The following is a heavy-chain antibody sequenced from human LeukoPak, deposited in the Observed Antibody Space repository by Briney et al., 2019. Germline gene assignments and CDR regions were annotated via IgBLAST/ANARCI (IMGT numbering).Heavy chain of an antibody. CDR1: GFTVSDNY. J-gene: IGHJ3*01. CDR2: ISRSGPT. CDR3: AGGYVPGGFDV. V-gene: IGHV3-66*01. D-gene: IGHD3-16*01. Sequence: PGGSLRLSCVASGFTVSDNYMNWVRQAPGRGLEWVSAISRSGPTKYADSVKGRFTVSRDHSTNKVYLQMNSLRAGDTAVYYCAGGYVPGGFDVWGQGTLVSVSS.